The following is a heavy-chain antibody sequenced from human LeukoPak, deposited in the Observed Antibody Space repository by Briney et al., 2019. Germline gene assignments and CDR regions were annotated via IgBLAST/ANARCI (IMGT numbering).Heavy chain of an antibody. CDR1: GGSISSGDYY. V-gene: IGHV4-30-4*08. J-gene: IGHJ4*02. CDR3: ARVREYYFDY. Sequence: RPSETLSLTRTVSGGSISSGDYYWRWIRQPPGKGLEWIGYIYYSGSTYYNPSLKSRATISVDTSKNQFSLKLSSVTAADTAVYYCARVREYYFDYWGQGTLVTVSS. CDR2: IYYSGST. D-gene: IGHD2/OR15-2a*01.